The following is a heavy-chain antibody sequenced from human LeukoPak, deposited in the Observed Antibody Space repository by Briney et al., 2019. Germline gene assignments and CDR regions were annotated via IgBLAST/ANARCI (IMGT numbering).Heavy chain of an antibody. Sequence: SGGSLRLSCAASTFIFSDYAMTWVRQAPGKGLEWVSGIRGSSDVTDYADPVKGRFTISRDNSKNTLSLQMNSLRAEDTAVYYCAKSTVGLRLFYFDYWGQGTLVTVSS. D-gene: IGHD4-17*01. CDR2: IRGSSDVT. V-gene: IGHV3-23*01. CDR3: AKSTVGLRLFYFDY. CDR1: TFIFSDYA. J-gene: IGHJ4*02.